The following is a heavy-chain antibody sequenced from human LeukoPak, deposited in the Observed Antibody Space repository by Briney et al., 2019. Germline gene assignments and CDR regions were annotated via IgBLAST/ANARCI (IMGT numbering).Heavy chain of an antibody. J-gene: IGHJ6*02. Sequence: ASVKVSCKASGYTFTSYGISWVRQAPGQGLEWMGWINAYNGNTNYAQKLQGRVTMTTDTSTSTAYMELRSLRSDDTAVYYCARDTKYYDILTGASGYYYYYGMDVWGQGTTVTVSS. CDR1: GYTFTSYG. D-gene: IGHD3-9*01. CDR3: ARDTKYYDILTGASGYYYYYGMDV. V-gene: IGHV1-18*01. CDR2: INAYNGNT.